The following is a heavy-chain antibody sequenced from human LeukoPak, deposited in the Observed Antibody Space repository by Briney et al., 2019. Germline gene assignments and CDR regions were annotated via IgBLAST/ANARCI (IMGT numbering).Heavy chain of an antibody. CDR2: IKQDGSEK. D-gene: IGHD3-16*01. V-gene: IGHV3-7*03. J-gene: IGHJ4*02. CDR3: ARDGFGTGSN. CDR1: GLTFSNYW. Sequence: LPGVALGRSCAASGLTFSNYWMDWVRQAPGKGLEWVANIKQDGSEKNYVDSVKGRFIISRDNAKNSLYLQMNTLRADDTAVYYCARDGFGTGSNWGQGTLVTVSS.